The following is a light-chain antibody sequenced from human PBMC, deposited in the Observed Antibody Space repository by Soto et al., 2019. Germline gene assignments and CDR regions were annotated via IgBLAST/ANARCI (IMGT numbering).Light chain of an antibody. CDR2: EVS. CDR3: SSYTSSSIDYV. CDR1: SSDVGGYNY. J-gene: IGLJ1*01. Sequence: QSAMTKPASVSGSPGQSITSSCTGTSSDVGGYNYVSWYQQHPGKAPKLMIYEVSNRPSGVSNRFSGSKSGNTASLTISGLQAEDEADYYCSSYTSSSIDYVFGTGTKVTVL. V-gene: IGLV2-14*01.